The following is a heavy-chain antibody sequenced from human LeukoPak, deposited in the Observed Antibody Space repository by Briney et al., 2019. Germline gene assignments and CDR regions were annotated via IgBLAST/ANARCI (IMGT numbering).Heavy chain of an antibody. J-gene: IGHJ4*02. D-gene: IGHD3-10*01. Sequence: PGGSLRLSCAASGFTFSNYWMSWVRQAPGKGLEWVANMKQDGSEKYYVDSVKGRVTISRDNAKNSLYLQMHSLRAEDTALYYCVRGYYYGSGTYLSPYFDYWGQGTLVTVSS. CDR1: GFTFSNYW. CDR3: VRGYYYGSGTYLSPYFDY. V-gene: IGHV3-7*01. CDR2: MKQDGSEK.